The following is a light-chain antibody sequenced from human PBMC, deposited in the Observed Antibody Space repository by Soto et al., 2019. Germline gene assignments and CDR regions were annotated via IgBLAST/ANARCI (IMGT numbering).Light chain of an antibody. CDR2: QDT. Sequence: SSELTQPPSVSVSPGQTASITCSGDKLGNKYVCWYQQKPGQSPVLVIYQDTKRPSGIPERFSGSNSGNTATLTISGTQAMDEADYFCQAWDSSTAVFGGGTKLTVL. CDR1: KLGNKY. J-gene: IGLJ2*01. V-gene: IGLV3-1*01. CDR3: QAWDSSTAV.